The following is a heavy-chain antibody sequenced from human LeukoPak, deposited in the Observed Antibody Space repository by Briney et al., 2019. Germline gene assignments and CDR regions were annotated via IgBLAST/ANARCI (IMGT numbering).Heavy chain of an antibody. CDR2: INEDGSGK. Sequence: GGSLTLSCVSSGFTFSNYWMKWVRQAPGKGLEWVASINEDGSGKFSVGSVKDRITISRDNTRNSLDLQINSLTVEDTAIYYCARDDGDVWGTGTTVTVSS. V-gene: IGHV3-7*01. J-gene: IGHJ6*04. CDR3: ARDDGDV. CDR1: GFTFSNYW.